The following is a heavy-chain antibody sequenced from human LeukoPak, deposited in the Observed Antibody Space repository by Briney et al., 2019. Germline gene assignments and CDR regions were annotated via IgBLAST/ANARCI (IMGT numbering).Heavy chain of an antibody. J-gene: IGHJ4*02. V-gene: IGHV4-59*01. CDR3: ARNGDWSGSY. CDR2: IYYSVS. Sequence: SETLSLTCAVYGGSFSGYYWSWIRQPPGKGLEWIGYIYYSVSSYNPSLKSRVTISTDTSENQFSLKLSSVTAADTAVYYCARNGDWSGSYWGQGTLVTVSS. D-gene: IGHD3-3*01. CDR1: GGSFSGYY.